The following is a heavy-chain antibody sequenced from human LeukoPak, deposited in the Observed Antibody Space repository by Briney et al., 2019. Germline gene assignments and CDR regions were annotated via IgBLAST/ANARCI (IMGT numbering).Heavy chain of an antibody. CDR1: GGSFSGYY. Sequence: PSETLSLTCAVYGGSFSGYYWSWIRQPPGKGLGWIGEINHSGSTNYNPSLKGRVTISVDTSKNQFSLKLSSVTAADTAVYYCARGPYYDFWSGYYTDGFDYWGQGTLVTVSS. CDR2: INHSGST. V-gene: IGHV4-34*01. CDR3: ARGPYYDFWSGYYTDGFDY. D-gene: IGHD3-3*01. J-gene: IGHJ4*02.